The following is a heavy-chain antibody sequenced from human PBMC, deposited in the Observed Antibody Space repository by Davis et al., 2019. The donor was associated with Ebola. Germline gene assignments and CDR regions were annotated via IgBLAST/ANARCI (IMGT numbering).Heavy chain of an antibody. V-gene: IGHV4-59*01. CDR3: ARLHKRITIFGVVGVRGWFDP. CDR1: GGSISSYY. Sequence: PSETLSLTCTVSGGSISSYYWSWIRQPPGKGLEWIGYIYYSGSTNYNPSLKSRVTISVDTSKNQFSLKLSSVTAADTAVYYCARLHKRITIFGVVGVRGWFDPWGQGTLVTVSS. CDR2: IYYSGST. D-gene: IGHD3-3*01. J-gene: IGHJ5*02.